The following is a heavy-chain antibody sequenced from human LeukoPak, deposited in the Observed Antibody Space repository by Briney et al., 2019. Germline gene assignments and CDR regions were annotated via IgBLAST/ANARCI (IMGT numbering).Heavy chain of an antibody. Sequence: QPGGSLRLSCAASGFTFNIFTMNWVRQAPGKGLEWISYINTKSKTIYYADSVKGRFTISRDNAKNSLHLQMNSLRAEDTALYYCVRDRNWAFDYWGQGALVTVSS. CDR3: VRDRNWAFDY. CDR1: GFTFNIFT. CDR2: INTKSKTI. J-gene: IGHJ4*02. D-gene: IGHD7-27*01. V-gene: IGHV3-48*01.